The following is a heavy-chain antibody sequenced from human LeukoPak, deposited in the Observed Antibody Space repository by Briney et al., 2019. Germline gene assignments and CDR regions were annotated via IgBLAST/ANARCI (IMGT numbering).Heavy chain of an antibody. J-gene: IGHJ4*02. CDR2: ITSSSYTI. V-gene: IGHV3-48*04. CDR1: GFTFSSYS. D-gene: IGHD3-22*01. Sequence: GGSLRLSCAASGFTFSSYSMNWVRRAPGKGLEWVSYITSSSYTIYYADSVKGRFTISRDNAKNSLYLQMSSLRADDTAVYYCARRAWGSSGYYPTGPFDYWGQGTLVTVSS. CDR3: ARRAWGSSGYYPTGPFDY.